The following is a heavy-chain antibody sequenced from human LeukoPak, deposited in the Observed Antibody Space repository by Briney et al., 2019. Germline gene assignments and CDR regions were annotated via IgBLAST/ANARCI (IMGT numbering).Heavy chain of an antibody. CDR3: ARTPTKYCSSTSCYTPYFDY. Sequence: ASVKVSCKASGYTFTSYDINWVRQATGQGLEWMGWMNPNSGNTGYAQKLQGRVTMTRNTSISTAYMELSSLRSEDTAVYYCARTPTKYCSSTSCYTPYFDYWGQGTLVTVSS. D-gene: IGHD2-2*02. CDR2: MNPNSGNT. CDR1: GYTFTSYD. J-gene: IGHJ4*02. V-gene: IGHV1-8*01.